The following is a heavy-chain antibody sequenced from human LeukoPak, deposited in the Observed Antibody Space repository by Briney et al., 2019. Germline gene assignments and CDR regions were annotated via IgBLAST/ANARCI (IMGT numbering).Heavy chain of an antibody. D-gene: IGHD2-15*01. V-gene: IGHV3-48*04. CDR2: ISSSGSAI. CDR3: VRVKGSDFDY. CDR1: GFPLSSYS. J-gene: IGHJ4*02. Sequence: GGSLRLSCAASGFPLSSYSMNWVRQAPGKGLEWVSYISSSGSAIYYVDSVRGRITGSRDNTKHSLLLQRKIPKAEATAVYSCVRVKGSDFDYWGQGALVTFSS.